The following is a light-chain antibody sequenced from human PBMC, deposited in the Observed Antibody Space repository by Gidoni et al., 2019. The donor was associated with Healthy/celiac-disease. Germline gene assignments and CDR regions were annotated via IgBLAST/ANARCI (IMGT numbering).Light chain of an antibody. V-gene: IGKV1-39*01. CDR2: AAS. CDR3: QQRYRTPWT. J-gene: IGKJ1*01. CDR1: QSISSY. Sequence: DIQLTQSPSSLSASVGDRVTITCRASQSISSYLNWYQQKPGKAPKLLIYAASSLQSGVPSRFSGSGSGTDFTLTISSLQPEDFATYYCQQRYRTPWTFGQGTKGEIK.